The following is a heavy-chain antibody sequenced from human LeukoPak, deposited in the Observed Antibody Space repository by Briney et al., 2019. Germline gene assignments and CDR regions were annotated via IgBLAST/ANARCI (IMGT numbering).Heavy chain of an antibody. Sequence: PSETLSLTCALWCHSIRSGSYWGWIRQSPGKGLEWVGSIFHSGNSYYNPSLKSRLTMSVDTSKNPFSLKLTSFTVSKISVPKCARVNFVDDMLYQYFDYWGQGILVTVSS. CDR2: IFHSGNS. V-gene: IGHV4-38-2*01. CDR3: ARVNFVDDMLYQYFDY. D-gene: IGHD3-16*02. CDR1: CHSIRSGSY. J-gene: IGHJ4*02.